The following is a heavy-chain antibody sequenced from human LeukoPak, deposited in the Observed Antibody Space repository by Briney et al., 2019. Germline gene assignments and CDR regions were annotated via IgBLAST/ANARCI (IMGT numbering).Heavy chain of an antibody. D-gene: IGHD3-3*01. CDR1: GGSISGYY. J-gene: IGHJ4*02. Sequence: SETLSLTCTVPGGSISGYYWNWIRQPAGKGLEWIGRIYYGGSTDYNSSLRSRLTMSVDTSKSQFSLKLTSVTAADTAVYYCAREHRDYEGSGYYVDYWGQGTLVTVSS. CDR3: AREHRDYEGSGYYVDY. CDR2: IYYGGST. V-gene: IGHV4-4*07.